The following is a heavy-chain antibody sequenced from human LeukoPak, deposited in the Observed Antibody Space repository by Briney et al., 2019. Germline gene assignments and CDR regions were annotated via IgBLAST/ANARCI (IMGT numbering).Heavy chain of an antibody. CDR3: ARVLGAARPLYYYSGMDV. CDR1: GGTFSSYA. V-gene: IGHV1-69*04. Sequence: ASVKVSCKASGGTFSSYAISWVRQAPGQGLEWMGRIIPILGIANYAQKFQGRVTITADKSTSTAYMELSSLRSEDTAVYYCARVLGAARPLYYYSGMDVWGQGTTVTVSS. J-gene: IGHJ6*02. D-gene: IGHD6-6*01. CDR2: IIPILGIA.